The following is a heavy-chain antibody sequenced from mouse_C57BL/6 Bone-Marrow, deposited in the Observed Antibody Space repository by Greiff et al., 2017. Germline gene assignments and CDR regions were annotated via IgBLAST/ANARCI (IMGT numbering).Heavy chain of an antibody. D-gene: IGHD1-1*01. V-gene: IGHV1-69*01. CDR3: ARSKYHGRSLLYWYFDV. J-gene: IGHJ1*03. Sequence: QVQLQQPGAELVMPGASVKLSCKASGYTFTSYWMHWVKQRPGQGLEWIGEIDPSDSYTNYNQKFKGKSTLTVDKSSSTAYMQLSSLTSEDSAVYYCARSKYHGRSLLYWYFDVWGTGTTVTVSS. CDR1: GYTFTSYW. CDR2: IDPSDSYT.